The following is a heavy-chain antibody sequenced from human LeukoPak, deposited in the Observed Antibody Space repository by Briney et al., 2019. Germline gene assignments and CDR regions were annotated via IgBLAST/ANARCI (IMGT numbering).Heavy chain of an antibody. CDR3: ARGLGCYNWDHALDI. CDR2: IKQDSSEK. J-gene: IGHJ3*02. V-gene: IGHV3-7*01. Sequence: PGGSLRLSCPASGFMFTGYWMNWVRQAPGKGLEWVANIKQDSSEKYYVDSVKGRFTISRDTAKNSLYLQMNSLRDDDTAVYYCARGLGCYNWDHALDIWGQGTMVTLSS. CDR1: GFMFTGYW. D-gene: IGHD1-1*01.